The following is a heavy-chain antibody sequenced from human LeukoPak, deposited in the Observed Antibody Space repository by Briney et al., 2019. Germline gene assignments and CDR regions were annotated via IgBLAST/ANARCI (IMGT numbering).Heavy chain of an antibody. CDR2: ISSSGSTI. J-gene: IGHJ4*02. V-gene: IGHV3-48*03. CDR3: ARDFCSSTSCYAGFFDY. Sequence: GGSLRLSCAASGFTFSSYEMNWVRQAPGEGLEWVSYISSSGSTIYYADSVKGRFTISRDNAKNSLYLQMNSLRAEDTAVYYCARDFCSSTSCYAGFFDYWGQGTLVTVSS. CDR1: GFTFSSYE. D-gene: IGHD2-2*01.